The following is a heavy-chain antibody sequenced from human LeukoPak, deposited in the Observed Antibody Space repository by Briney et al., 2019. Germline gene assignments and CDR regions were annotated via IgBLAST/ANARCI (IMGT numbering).Heavy chain of an antibody. CDR1: GFTFSTYT. CDR3: ARDATVSNYYYYYMDV. CDR2: ISSSSTTI. D-gene: IGHD4-11*01. V-gene: IGHV3-48*01. J-gene: IGHJ6*03. Sequence: GGSLRLSCAASGFTFSTYTMNWVRLAPGKGLEWISHISSSSTTIYYADSVKGRFTISGDDAKNALYLQMSSLRAEDTAVYYCARDATVSNYYYYYMDVWGKGTTVTVSS.